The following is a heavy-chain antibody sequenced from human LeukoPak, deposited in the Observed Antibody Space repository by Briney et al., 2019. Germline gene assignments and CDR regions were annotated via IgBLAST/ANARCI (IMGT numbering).Heavy chain of an antibody. D-gene: IGHD3-3*01. Sequence: SETLSLTCTVSGGSISNYYWSWIRQPPGKGLEWIGYIYNSATTNYNPSLKSRVTISEDTSKNQFSLKLRSVTAADTALYYCARQRRFDFWSGTFDPWGLGILVTVSS. CDR3: ARQRRFDFWSGTFDP. CDR2: IYNSATT. V-gene: IGHV4-59*08. CDR1: GGSISNYY. J-gene: IGHJ5*02.